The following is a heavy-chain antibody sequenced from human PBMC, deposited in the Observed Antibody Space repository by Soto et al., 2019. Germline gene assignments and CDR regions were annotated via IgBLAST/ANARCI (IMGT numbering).Heavy chain of an antibody. V-gene: IGHV3-13*01. D-gene: IGHD3-9*01. CDR1: GFILSTHD. Sequence: QLVASGGGLVQPGGSLRLSCVASGFILSTHDLHWDRDTPGEGLEWVSGIGTLGDTFYGASVKGRFTISRENAKNSLFLQMNSLAVGDTAVYYCVRGRSFDFASTPPPTFGPWGQGTLVTVSS. CDR2: IGTLGDT. J-gene: IGHJ5*02. CDR3: VRGRSFDFASTPPPTFGP.